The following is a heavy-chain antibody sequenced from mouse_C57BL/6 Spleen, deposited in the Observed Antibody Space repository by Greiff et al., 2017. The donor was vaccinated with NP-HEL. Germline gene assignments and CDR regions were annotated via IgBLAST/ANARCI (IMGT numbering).Heavy chain of an antibody. D-gene: IGHD1-1*01. Sequence: QVQLQQSGPELVKPGASVKISCEASGYSFTSYYIHWVKQRPGQGLEWIGWIYPGSGNTKYNEKFKGKATLTADTSSSTAYMQLSSLTSEDSAVYYCARYPPYYGSSYGYFDYWGQGTTLTVSS. CDR3: ARYPPYYGSSYGYFDY. CDR1: GYSFTSYY. V-gene: IGHV1-66*01. J-gene: IGHJ2*01. CDR2: IYPGSGNT.